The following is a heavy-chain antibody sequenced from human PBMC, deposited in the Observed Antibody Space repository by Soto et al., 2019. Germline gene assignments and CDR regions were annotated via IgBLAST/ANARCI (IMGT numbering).Heavy chain of an antibody. CDR3: GRGADDEDGAAAPWFYFEN. J-gene: IGHJ6*01. CDR1: GFTFSSYA. D-gene: IGHD3-9*01. CDR2: ISYDGSNK. Sequence: PGGSLRLSCAASGFTFSSYAMHWVRQAPGKGLEWVAVISYDGSNKYYADSVKGRFIISRDNFQNSLFLQMNNLRSDDTAVYYCGRGADDEDGAAAPWFYFENWG. V-gene: IGHV3-30-3*01.